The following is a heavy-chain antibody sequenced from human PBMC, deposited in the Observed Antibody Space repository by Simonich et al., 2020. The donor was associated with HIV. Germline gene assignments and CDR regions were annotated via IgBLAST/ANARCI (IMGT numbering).Heavy chain of an antibody. CDR3: AKATGGLDTAMVVEDTPGSFSLYYFDY. J-gene: IGHJ4*02. CDR2: ISGSGGST. CDR1: GFTFSSYA. V-gene: IGHV3-23*01. Sequence: LESGGGLVQPGGSLRLSCAASGFTFSSYAMSWVRQAPGKGLEWVSAISGSGGSTYYADSVKGRFTISRDNSKNTLYLQMNSLRAEDTAVYYCAKATGGLDTAMVVEDTPGSFSLYYFDYWGQGTLVTVSS. D-gene: IGHD5-18*01.